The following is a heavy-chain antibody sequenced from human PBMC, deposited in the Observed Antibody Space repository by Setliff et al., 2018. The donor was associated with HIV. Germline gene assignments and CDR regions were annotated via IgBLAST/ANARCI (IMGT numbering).Heavy chain of an antibody. CDR3: ARGYSSSWYDS. Sequence: PSETLSLTCTVSGDSISSSHYWTWIRQPPGKGLEWIGYIYTSGSTNYNPSLKNRVTISVGTSKNQFSLRLSSVTAADTAVYYCARGYSSSWYDSWGQGTLVTVSS. CDR1: GDSISSSHY. CDR2: IYTSGST. J-gene: IGHJ5*01. D-gene: IGHD6-13*01. V-gene: IGHV4-4*08.